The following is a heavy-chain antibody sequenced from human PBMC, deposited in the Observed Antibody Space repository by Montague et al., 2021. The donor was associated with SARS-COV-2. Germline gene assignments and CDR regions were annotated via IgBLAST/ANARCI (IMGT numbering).Heavy chain of an antibody. CDR1: GASISTSTDH. Sequence: SETLSLTCSVSGASISTSTDHWAWIRQSPGKGLEWVGSFSYSDSTHYNPSLRSRVTISVDPSKNQFSLKLNSVTAADTAIYYCARHMGPVLVSVTCANGFDAWGQGTPVTVSS. CDR3: ARHMGPVLVSVTCANGFDA. V-gene: IGHV4-39*01. CDR2: FSYSDST. J-gene: IGHJ5*01. D-gene: IGHD6-13*01.